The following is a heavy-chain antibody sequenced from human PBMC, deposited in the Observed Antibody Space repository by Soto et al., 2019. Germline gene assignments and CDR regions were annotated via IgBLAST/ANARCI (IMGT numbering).Heavy chain of an antibody. J-gene: IGHJ4*02. CDR1: SGSVSDSNW. V-gene: IGHV4-4*02. Sequence: QVQLQESGPGLVKPSGTLSLTCAVSSGSVSDSNWWSWVRQPPGRGLEWIGEIYHRGNTDYNPSLKSRVTISVDKSKNQFALKLSAVTAADTAVYYCARDRIAAPWYYFYSWGQGTLVTVSS. D-gene: IGHD6-6*01. CDR2: IYHRGNT. CDR3: ARDRIAAPWYYFYS.